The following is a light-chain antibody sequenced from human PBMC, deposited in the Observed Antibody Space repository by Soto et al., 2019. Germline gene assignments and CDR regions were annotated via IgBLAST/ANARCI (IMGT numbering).Light chain of an antibody. CDR3: QQYVTSPMT. V-gene: IGKV3-20*01. CDR2: GAS. Sequence: EMVLTQSPGTLSLSPGEGATLSCRASQSVSSNYLAWYQQKPGQAPRLLIYGASSRATGIPDRFTGSGSGKDFTLTISRLEPEDFAVYWCQQYVTSPMTFGGGTKVEIK. CDR1: QSVSSNY. J-gene: IGKJ4*01.